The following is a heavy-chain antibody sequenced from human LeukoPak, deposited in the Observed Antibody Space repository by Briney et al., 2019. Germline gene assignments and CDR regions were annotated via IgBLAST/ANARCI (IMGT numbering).Heavy chain of an antibody. CDR1: GGSISSYY. CDR3: ARSRGGSDAFDI. CDR2: IYYSGST. Sequence: SPSETLSLTCTVSGGSISSYYWSWIRQPPGKGLEWIGYIYYSGSTNYNPSLKSRVTISVDTSKKQFSLKLSSVTAADTAVYYCARSRGGSDAFDIWGQGTMVTVSS. D-gene: IGHD2-15*01. J-gene: IGHJ3*02. V-gene: IGHV4-59*01.